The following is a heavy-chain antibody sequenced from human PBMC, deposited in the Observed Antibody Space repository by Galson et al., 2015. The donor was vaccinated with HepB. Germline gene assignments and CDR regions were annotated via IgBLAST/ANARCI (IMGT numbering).Heavy chain of an antibody. J-gene: IGHJ4*02. V-gene: IGHV3-21*01. Sequence: SLRLSCAASGFTFSGFGMNWVRQAPGKGLEWVSSISSSGLYIYYADSVKGRFTISRDNAENSVFLQMNSLRAEDTAVYYCARDFRARLGEISYFDYWGQGILITVSS. D-gene: IGHD3-16*01. CDR3: ARDFRARLGEISYFDY. CDR1: GFTFSGFG. CDR2: ISSSGLYI.